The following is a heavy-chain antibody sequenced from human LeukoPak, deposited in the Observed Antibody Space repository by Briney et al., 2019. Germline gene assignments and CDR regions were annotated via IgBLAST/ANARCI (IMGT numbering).Heavy chain of an antibody. D-gene: IGHD3-10*01. CDR2: ISSNGGST. Sequence: GGSLRLSCSVSGFTFSSYAVHWVRQAPGKGLEYVSAISSNGGSTYYADSVKGRFTISRDNSKNTLYLQMSRLRAENTAVYYCVKSTEVNYGSGTFDYWGQGTLVTVSS. V-gene: IGHV3-64D*06. CDR3: VKSTEVNYGSGTFDY. J-gene: IGHJ4*02. CDR1: GFTFSSYA.